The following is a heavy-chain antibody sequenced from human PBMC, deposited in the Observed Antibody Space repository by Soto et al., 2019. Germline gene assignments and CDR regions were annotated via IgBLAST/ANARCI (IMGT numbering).Heavy chain of an antibody. CDR1: GYTLTELS. Sequence: ASVKVSCKVSGYTLTELSMHWVRQAPGKGLEWMGGFDPEDGETIYAQKFQGRVTMTEDTSTDTAYMELSSRRSEDTAVYYCATGWGRSSSWPYYYYYGMDVWGQGTTVTVSS. CDR3: ATGWGRSSSWPYYYYYGMDV. CDR2: FDPEDGET. V-gene: IGHV1-24*01. J-gene: IGHJ6*02. D-gene: IGHD6-13*01.